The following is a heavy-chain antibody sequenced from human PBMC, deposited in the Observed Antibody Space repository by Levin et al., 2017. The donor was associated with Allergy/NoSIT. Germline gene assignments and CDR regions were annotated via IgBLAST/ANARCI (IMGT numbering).Heavy chain of an antibody. CDR2: INSDGSNT. CDR1: GFTFSGYW. CDR3: VRGACSSTSCLDS. J-gene: IGHJ4*02. V-gene: IGHV3-74*01. D-gene: IGHD2-2*01. Sequence: ASVKVSCAASGFTFSGYWMHWVRQVPGKGLVWVSHINSDGSNTNYADSVKGRFTFSRDNAKNTLYLQMNSLRAEDTALYYCVRGACSSTSCLDSWGQGTLVTVSS.